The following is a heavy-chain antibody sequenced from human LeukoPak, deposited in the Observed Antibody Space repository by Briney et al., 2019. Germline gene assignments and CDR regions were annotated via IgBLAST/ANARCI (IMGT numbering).Heavy chain of an antibody. CDR1: GYTFSTYY. Sequence: ASVKVSCKTSGYTFSTYYMHWVRQAPGQGLEWLGIIHPTDGSTSYTQKIQGRVTMTRDTATGTVYLELSSLRSEDTAVYWCARANGGGLDYWGQGTLIAVSS. V-gene: IGHV1-46*01. CDR2: IHPTDGST. J-gene: IGHJ4*02. CDR3: ARANGGGLDY. D-gene: IGHD3-10*01.